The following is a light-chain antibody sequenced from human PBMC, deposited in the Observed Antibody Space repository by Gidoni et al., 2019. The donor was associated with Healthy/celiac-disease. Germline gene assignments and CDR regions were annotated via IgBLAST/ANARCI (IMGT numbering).Light chain of an antibody. CDR1: KSISSW. Sequence: DIQMTQSPSTLSASVGDRVTITCRASKSISSWLAWYQQKPGKAPKLLIYKASSLESGVPSRFSGSGSGTEFTLTISSLQPDDFATSYCQQYNSYSPVTFGQGTKVEIK. V-gene: IGKV1-5*03. J-gene: IGKJ1*01. CDR2: KAS. CDR3: QQYNSYSPVT.